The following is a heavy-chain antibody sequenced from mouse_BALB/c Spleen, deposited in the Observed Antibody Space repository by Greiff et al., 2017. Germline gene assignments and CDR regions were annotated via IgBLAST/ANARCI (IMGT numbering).Heavy chain of an antibody. D-gene: IGHD2-4*01. Sequence: VQLQESGAELVRPGTSVKVSCKASGYAFTNYLIEWVKQRPGQGLEWIGVINPGSGGTNYNEKFKGKATLTVDKSSSTAYMQLSSLTSEDSAVYYCTRWNYDYDEGFAYWGQGTLVTVSA. CDR1: GYAFTNYL. V-gene: IGHV1-54*01. CDR2: INPGSGGT. J-gene: IGHJ3*01. CDR3: TRWNYDYDEGFAY.